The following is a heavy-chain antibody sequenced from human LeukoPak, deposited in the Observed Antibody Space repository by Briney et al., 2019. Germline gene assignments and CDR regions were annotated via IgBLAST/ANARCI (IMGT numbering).Heavy chain of an antibody. Sequence: SETLSLTCTVSGGSISSYYWSWIRQPPGKGLEWIGYIYYSGSTNYNPSLKSRVTISVDTSKNQFSLKLSSVTAADTAVYYCARIKIAAAGSFDYWGQGTLVTVSS. CDR3: ARIKIAAAGSFDY. J-gene: IGHJ4*02. D-gene: IGHD6-13*01. CDR1: GGSISSYY. CDR2: IYYSGST. V-gene: IGHV4-59*01.